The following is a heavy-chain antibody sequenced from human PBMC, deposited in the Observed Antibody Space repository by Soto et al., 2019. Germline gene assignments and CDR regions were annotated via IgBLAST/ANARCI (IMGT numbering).Heavy chain of an antibody. CDR1: GGTFSSNT. D-gene: IGHD3-22*01. CDR3: ARQFDSDTTGYYYAY. CDR2: IMPIFGSA. Sequence: SGEVCCKASGGTFSSNTISWVREAPGQGLEWMGGIMPIFGSANYAQKFQGRVTITADENTRTVYMELSRLRSEDTAVYYCARQFDSDTTGYYYAYWGQGTLVTVSS. J-gene: IGHJ4*02. V-gene: IGHV1-69*13.